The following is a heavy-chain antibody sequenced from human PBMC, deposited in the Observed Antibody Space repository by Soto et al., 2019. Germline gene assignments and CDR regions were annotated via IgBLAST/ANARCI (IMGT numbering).Heavy chain of an antibody. V-gene: IGHV2-5*02. CDR1: GFSLTTSGVG. Sequence: QITLKESGPTLVTPTQTLTLTCTFSGFSLTTSGVGVGWIRQPPGKALEFLVFIYWDDDKRYSPSLRRRLTITVDASNNQVVLTLANMDHVNIATYYCVHRRTHYGDWNNGHFDYWGQGTLVTVSS. J-gene: IGHJ4*02. CDR2: IYWDDDK. D-gene: IGHD4-17*01. CDR3: VHRRTHYGDWNNGHFDY.